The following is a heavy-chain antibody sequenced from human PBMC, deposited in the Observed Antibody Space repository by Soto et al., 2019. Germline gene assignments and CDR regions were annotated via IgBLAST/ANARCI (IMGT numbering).Heavy chain of an antibody. CDR3: ASNPYYYGSGSDYYYGIDI. CDR2: ISSSSSTI. D-gene: IGHD3-10*01. CDR1: GFTFSSYS. J-gene: IGHJ6*02. Sequence: EVQLVESGGGLVQPGGSLRLSCAASGFTFSSYSMNWVRQAPGKGLEWVSYISSSSSTIYYADSVKGRFTISRDNAKNSLYLQMNSLRDEDTAVYYCASNPYYYGSGSDYYYGIDIWGLRTTVTVSS. V-gene: IGHV3-48*02.